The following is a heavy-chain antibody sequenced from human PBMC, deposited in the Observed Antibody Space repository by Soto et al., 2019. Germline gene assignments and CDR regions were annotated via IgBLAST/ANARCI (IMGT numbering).Heavy chain of an antibody. D-gene: IGHD1-26*01. J-gene: IGHJ4*02. CDR2: MYSGGTAT. V-gene: IGHV3-53*01. Sequence: EVQLVESGGGLIQPGGSLRLSCAASGFTVSNNYMTWVRQAPGKGLEWVSVMYSGGTATSYADSVKGRFTVSRDNSKNTVSLQLDSLKADDTVVYYCARGVPVGAIGRFYFDSWGQGTLVTVSS. CDR3: ARGVPVGAIGRFYFDS. CDR1: GFTVSNNY.